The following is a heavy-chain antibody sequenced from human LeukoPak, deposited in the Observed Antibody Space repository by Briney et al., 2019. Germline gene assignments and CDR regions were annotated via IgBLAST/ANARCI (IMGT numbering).Heavy chain of an antibody. D-gene: IGHD4-17*01. CDR2: INHSGST. CDR3: ARALGDGDYVSAAPFDY. J-gene: IGHJ4*02. V-gene: IGHV4-34*01. CDR1: GGSFSGYY. Sequence: SETLSLTCAVYGGSFSGYYXSWIRQPPXXXXXXXXXINHSGSTNYNPSLKSRVTISVDTSKNQFSLKLSSVTAADTAVYYCARALGDGDYVSAAPFDYWGQGTLVTVSS.